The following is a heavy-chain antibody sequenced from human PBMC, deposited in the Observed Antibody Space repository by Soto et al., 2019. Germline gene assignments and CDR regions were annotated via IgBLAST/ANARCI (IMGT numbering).Heavy chain of an antibody. V-gene: IGHV3-21*01. D-gene: IGHD4-17*01. CDR3: ARDRATVTPFYY. Sequence: EVQLVESGGGLVKPGGSLSLSCAASGFTFSSYSMNWVRQAPGKGLEWVSSISSSSSYIYYADSVKGRFTISRDNAKNSLYLQMNSLRAEDTAVYYCARDRATVTPFYYWGQGTLVTVAA. CDR1: GFTFSSYS. J-gene: IGHJ4*02. CDR2: ISSSSSYI.